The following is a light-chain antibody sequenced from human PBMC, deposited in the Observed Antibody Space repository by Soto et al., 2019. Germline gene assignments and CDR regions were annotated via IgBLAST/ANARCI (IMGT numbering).Light chain of an antibody. CDR1: QSISSSY. V-gene: IGKV3-20*01. CDR2: GAS. CDR3: QQYGSSPLT. Sequence: EIVLTQSPGTLSLSPGERATLSCWASQSISSSYLAWYQQKPGQAPRLLIYGASSRATGIPDRFSGSGSGTDFTLTISRLEPEDFAVYYCQQYGSSPLTFGGGTKVDIK. J-gene: IGKJ4*01.